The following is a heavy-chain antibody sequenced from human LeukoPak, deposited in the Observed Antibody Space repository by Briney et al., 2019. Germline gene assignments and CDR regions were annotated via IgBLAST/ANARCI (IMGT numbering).Heavy chain of an antibody. CDR2: ISSSGSTI. CDR1: GFTFSSYE. CDR3: AKDISGGYDYEGYCFDY. Sequence: PGGSLRLSCAASGFTFSSYEMNWVRQAPGKGLEWVSYISSSGSTIYYADSVKGRFTISRDNAKNSLYLQMNSLRAEDTALYYCAKDISGGYDYEGYCFDYWGQGTLVTVSS. V-gene: IGHV3-48*03. J-gene: IGHJ4*02. D-gene: IGHD5-12*01.